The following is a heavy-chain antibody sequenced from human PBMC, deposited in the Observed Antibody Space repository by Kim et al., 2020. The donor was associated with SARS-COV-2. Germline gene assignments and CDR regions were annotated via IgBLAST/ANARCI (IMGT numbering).Heavy chain of an antibody. D-gene: IGHD6-13*01. J-gene: IGHJ4*02. CDR3: TRGTGYSSNWFDY. CDR1: GYTFTNYW. Sequence: GESLKISCKGSGYTFTNYWIGWVRQMPGKGLEWMGIIYPGGSETRYSPSFQGQVTMSVDKSISTAYLQWSSLEASDTAMYYCTRGTGYSSNWFDYWGQGTLVTVSS. V-gene: IGHV5-51*01. CDR2: IYPGGSET.